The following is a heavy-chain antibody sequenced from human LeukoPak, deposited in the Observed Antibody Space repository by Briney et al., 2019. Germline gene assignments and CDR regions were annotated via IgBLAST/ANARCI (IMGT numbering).Heavy chain of an antibody. CDR2: IYYSGST. D-gene: IGHD3-22*01. V-gene: IGHV4-59*01. CDR1: GGSISSYY. Sequence: SETLSLTCTVSGGSISSYYWSWIRQPPGKGLEWIGYIYYSGSTNYNPSLKSRVTISVDTSKNQFSLKLSSVTAADTAVYFCARDVYYHSSGYYGWFDPWGQGTLVTVSS. J-gene: IGHJ5*02. CDR3: ARDVYYHSSGYYGWFDP.